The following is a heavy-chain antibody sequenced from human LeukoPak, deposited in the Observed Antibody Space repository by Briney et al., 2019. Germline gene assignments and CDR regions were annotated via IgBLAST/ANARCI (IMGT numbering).Heavy chain of an antibody. CDR3: ARDRLAMVRGVIPKEAWGWFDP. CDR2: IYTSGST. J-gene: IGHJ5*02. D-gene: IGHD3-10*01. CDR1: GASISGDY. Sequence: KPSETLSLTCTVSGASISGDYWSWLRQPAGKGLEWIGRIYTSGSTNYNPSLKSRATISLDTSKNQFSLELSSVTAADTAVYYCARDRLAMVRGVIPKEAWGWFDPWGQGTLVTVSS. V-gene: IGHV4-4*07.